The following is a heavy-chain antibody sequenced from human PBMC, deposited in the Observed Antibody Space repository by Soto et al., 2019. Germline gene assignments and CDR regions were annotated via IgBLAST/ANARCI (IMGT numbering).Heavy chain of an antibody. CDR1: GFTVSSKY. V-gene: IGHV3-53*01. CDR3: VQTTGWPGFDF. CDR2: IYGGGTT. D-gene: IGHD6-19*01. Sequence: EVQLVESGGGLIQPGGSLRLSCAASGFTVSSKYMTWVRQAPGKGLEWVSVIYGGGTTYYADSVKGRFTISRDNSMITLYLQMNSLRAEDTAVYYCVQTTGWPGFDFWGQGTLVTVSS. J-gene: IGHJ4*02.